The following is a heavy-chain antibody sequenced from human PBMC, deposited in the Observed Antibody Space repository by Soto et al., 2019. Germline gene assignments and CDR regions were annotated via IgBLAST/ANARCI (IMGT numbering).Heavy chain of an antibody. CDR2: IYYSGST. V-gene: IGHV4-59*01. Sequence: PSETLSLTCTVSGGSISSYYCIFIRHPPGKGLEWIGYIYYSGSTNYNPSLKSRVTISVDTSKNQFSLKLSSVTAADTAVYYCARGVWLVLPYYFDYWGQGTLVTVSS. CDR3: ARGVWLVLPYYFDY. J-gene: IGHJ4*02. D-gene: IGHD6-19*01. CDR1: GGSISSYY.